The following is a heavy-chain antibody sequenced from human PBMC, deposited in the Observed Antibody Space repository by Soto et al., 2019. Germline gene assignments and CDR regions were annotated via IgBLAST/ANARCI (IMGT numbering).Heavy chain of an antibody. CDR3: AREPLGGYSYGYFDY. CDR1: GFTFSSYS. J-gene: IGHJ4*02. Sequence: EVQLVESGGGLVQPGGSLRLSCAASGFTFSSYSMNWVRQAPGKGLEWVSYISSSSSTIYYADSVKGRFTISRDNAKNSLYLQMNSLRDEDTAVYYCAREPLGGYSYGYFDYWGQGTLVTVSS. D-gene: IGHD5-18*01. V-gene: IGHV3-48*02. CDR2: ISSSSSTI.